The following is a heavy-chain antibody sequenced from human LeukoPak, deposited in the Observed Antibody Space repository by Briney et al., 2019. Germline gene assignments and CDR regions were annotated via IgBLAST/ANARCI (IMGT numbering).Heavy chain of an antibody. J-gene: IGHJ4*02. V-gene: IGHV3-48*02. D-gene: IGHD6-19*01. CDR2: ISSAMTRETTI. CDR1: GFTFSSYS. CDR3: ARGLGHATGWYPFHY. Sequence: GGSLRLSCTASGFTFSSYSMNWVRQAPGKGLEWVSYISSAMTRETTIYYADSVKGRFTISRDNAANQLYLQMSSLGDEDTAVYYCARGLGHATGWYPFHYWGQGTLVTVSS.